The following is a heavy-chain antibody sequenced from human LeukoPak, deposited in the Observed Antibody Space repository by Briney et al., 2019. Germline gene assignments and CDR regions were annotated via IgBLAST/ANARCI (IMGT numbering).Heavy chain of an antibody. CDR3: ARSFNYDTPFDY. J-gene: IGHJ4*02. V-gene: IGHV4-59*12. CDR1: DGSINSYY. Sequence: PSETLSLTCSVSDGSINSYYWNWIRRPPGKGLEWIGYIYYNGNTNYSPSLKSRVTMSVDRSKNQFSLKLSSVTAADTAVYYCARSFNYDTPFDYWGQGTLVTVSS. CDR2: IYYNGNT. D-gene: IGHD3-9*01.